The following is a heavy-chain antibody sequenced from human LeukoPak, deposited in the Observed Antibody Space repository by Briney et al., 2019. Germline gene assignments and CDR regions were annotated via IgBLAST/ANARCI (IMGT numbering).Heavy chain of an antibody. D-gene: IGHD6-19*01. Sequence: PSETLSLTCTVSRGSMSSYYWSWIRQPPGKGLEWIGYIYYSGSTNYNPSLKSRVNISVDTSKNQFSLKLTSVTAADTAVYYCARVRVSSNSHPWYFDYWGQGTLATVSS. CDR2: IYYSGST. J-gene: IGHJ4*02. V-gene: IGHV4-59*01. CDR1: RGSMSSYY. CDR3: ARVRVSSNSHPWYFDY.